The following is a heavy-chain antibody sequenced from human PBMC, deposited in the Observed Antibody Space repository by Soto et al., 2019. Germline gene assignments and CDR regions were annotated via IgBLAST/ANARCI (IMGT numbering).Heavy chain of an antibody. D-gene: IGHD5-18*01. CDR1: GGSFSCYY. CDR3: ARALGYTYGHLPIDY. J-gene: IGHJ4*02. CDR2: INHSGST. Sequence: PSETLSLTCAVYGGSFSCYYWSWVRQPPGKGLEWIGEINHSGSTNYNPSLKSRLTISVDTSKNQFSLNLSSVTAADTALYYCARALGYTYGHLPIDYWGQGTLVTVSS. V-gene: IGHV4-34*01.